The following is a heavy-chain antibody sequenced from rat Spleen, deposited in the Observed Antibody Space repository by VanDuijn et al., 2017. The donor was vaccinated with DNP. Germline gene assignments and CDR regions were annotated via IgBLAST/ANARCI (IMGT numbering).Heavy chain of an antibody. Sequence: QVQLKESGPGMVQPSQTLSLTCAVSGFSITDYSVHWIRQPPGKNLEWIAAISSGGSKYFNSALKSRLTIGKDISNSQVFLKLNSLQTEDTAVYYCTRGVTTFFGMDDWGQGTSVTVSS. D-gene: IGHD1-10*01. J-gene: IGHJ4*01. CDR3: TRGVTTFFGMDD. CDR2: ISSGGSK. CDR1: GFSITDYS. V-gene: IGHV2-19*01.